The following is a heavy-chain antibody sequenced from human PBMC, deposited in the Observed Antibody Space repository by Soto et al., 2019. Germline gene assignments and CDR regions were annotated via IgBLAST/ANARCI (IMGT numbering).Heavy chain of an antibody. CDR3: AKEGLIDDYGDSYFDY. V-gene: IGHV3-30*18. Sequence: GGSLRLSCAASGFTFSSYGMHWVRQAPGKGLEWVAVISYDGSNKYYADSVKGRLTSSRDNSKNTLYLQMNSLRAEDTAVYYCAKEGLIDDYGDSYFDYWGQGTLVTVSS. CDR1: GFTFSSYG. CDR2: ISYDGSNK. J-gene: IGHJ4*02. D-gene: IGHD4-17*01.